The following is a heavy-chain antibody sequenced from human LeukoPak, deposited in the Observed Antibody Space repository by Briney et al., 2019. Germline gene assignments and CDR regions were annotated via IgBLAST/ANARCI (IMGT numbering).Heavy chain of an antibody. J-gene: IGHJ5*02. CDR1: GGSISSSSYY. D-gene: IGHD2-8*01. CDR3: ARHPQYCTNGVCYRVSDWFDP. Sequence: SETLSLTCTVSGGSISSSSYYWGWIRQPPGKGLEWIGSIYYSGSTYYNPSLKSRVTISVDTSKNQFSLKLSSVTAADTAVYYCARHPQYCTNGVCYRVSDWFDPWGQGTLVTVSS. V-gene: IGHV4-39*01. CDR2: IYYSGST.